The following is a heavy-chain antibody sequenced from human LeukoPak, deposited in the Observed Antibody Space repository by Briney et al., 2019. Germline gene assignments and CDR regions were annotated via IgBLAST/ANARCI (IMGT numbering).Heavy chain of an antibody. CDR1: GFTFSSYS. CDR3: ARPLSYSSNAALGY. Sequence: GGSLRLSCAASGFTFSSYSMNWVRQAPGKGLEWVSYISSSSSTIYYADSVKGRFTISRDNAKNSLYLQMNSLRDEDTAVYYCARPLSYSSNAALGYWGQGTLVTVSS. J-gene: IGHJ4*02. CDR2: ISSSSSTI. D-gene: IGHD6-13*01. V-gene: IGHV3-48*02.